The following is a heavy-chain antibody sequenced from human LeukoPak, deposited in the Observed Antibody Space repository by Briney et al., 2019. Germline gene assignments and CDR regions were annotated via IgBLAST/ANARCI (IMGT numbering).Heavy chain of an antibody. Sequence: GGSLRLSCAASGVTFSSSGMNWVRQAPGKGLEWLSYLSNTGNIHYAQSVKGRFTISRDNAKNSLYLQMDGLRAEDTAVYYCARRGDTPMIGDHWGQGILVTVAS. J-gene: IGHJ1*01. CDR1: GVTFSSSG. CDR3: ARRGDTPMIGDH. D-gene: IGHD5-18*01. CDR2: LSNTGNI. V-gene: IGHV3-48*01.